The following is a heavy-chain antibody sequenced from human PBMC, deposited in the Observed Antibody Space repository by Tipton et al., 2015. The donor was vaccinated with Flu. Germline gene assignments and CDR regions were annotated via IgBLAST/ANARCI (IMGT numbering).Heavy chain of an antibody. J-gene: IGHJ4*02. CDR3: ARDYLLGDLSFFDN. V-gene: IGHV4-4*07. CDR1: GDSISSFY. D-gene: IGHD3-16*02. CDR2: IYTSGST. Sequence: TLSLTCTVSGDSISSFYWSWIRLPAGKGLEWIGRIYTSGSTNYNASLKSRVTMSVDTSKNQFSLNLSSVTVADTAVYYCARDYLLGDLSFFDNWGQGTLVTVSS.